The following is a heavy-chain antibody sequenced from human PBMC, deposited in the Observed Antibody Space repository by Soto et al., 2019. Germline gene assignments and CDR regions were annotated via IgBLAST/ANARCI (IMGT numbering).Heavy chain of an antibody. CDR3: ARDQGAAGDYFDY. J-gene: IGHJ4*02. D-gene: IGHD6-13*01. Sequence: QVHLVESGGGVVQPGASLRLSCTASGFTFSSYGMHWVRQAPGKGLEWMAVIWYDGSKKYYADSVKGRFTISRDNSKTTLCLQLTRLTAEDTAVYFCARDQGAAGDYFDYWGRGTLVTVSS. CDR1: GFTFSSYG. CDR2: IWYDGSKK. V-gene: IGHV3-33*01.